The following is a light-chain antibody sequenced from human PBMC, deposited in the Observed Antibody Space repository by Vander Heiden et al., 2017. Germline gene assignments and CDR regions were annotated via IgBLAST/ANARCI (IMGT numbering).Light chain of an antibody. J-gene: IGKJ4*01. V-gene: IGKV1-9*01. CDR3: QQLYIYPLT. CDR1: QDITTF. CDR2: GAS. Sequence: IQLTQSPSSLSASVGYRVTITCRASQDITTFLAWYQRKPGKAPKLLIYGASSLHSGVPSRSSGSGSGTDFTLTISSLRPEDFATYYCQQLYIYPLTFGGGTKVEIK.